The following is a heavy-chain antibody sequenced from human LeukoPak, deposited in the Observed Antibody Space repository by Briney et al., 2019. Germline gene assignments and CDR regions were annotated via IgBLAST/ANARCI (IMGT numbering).Heavy chain of an antibody. CDR1: GGTFSSHA. J-gene: IGHJ5*02. CDR3: ARDGKDYGGNYRPNWFDP. D-gene: IGHD4/OR15-4a*01. CDR2: IIPMFGLA. Sequence: ASVNVSCKASGGTFSSHAISWVRQAPGHGLEWMGRIIPMFGLANYAKKVQGRVTLTTEEATSTEYTELSSLRSEDTAVYYCARDGKDYGGNYRPNWFDPWGQGTLVTVSS. V-gene: IGHV1-69*05.